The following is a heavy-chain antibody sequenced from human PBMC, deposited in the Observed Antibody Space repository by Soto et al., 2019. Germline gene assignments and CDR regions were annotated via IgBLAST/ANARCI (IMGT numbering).Heavy chain of an antibody. V-gene: IGHV4-30-2*01. Sequence: SETLSLTCAVSGGSISSGGYSWSWIRQPPGKGLEWIGYIYHSGSTYYNPSLKSRVTISVDRSKNQFSLKLSSVTAADTAVYYCARGDYDFWRYGMDVWGQGTTVTVSS. J-gene: IGHJ6*02. CDR1: GGSISSGGYS. D-gene: IGHD3-3*01. CDR3: ARGDYDFWRYGMDV. CDR2: IYHSGST.